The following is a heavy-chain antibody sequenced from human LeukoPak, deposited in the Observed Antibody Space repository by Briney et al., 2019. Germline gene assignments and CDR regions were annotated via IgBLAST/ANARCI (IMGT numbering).Heavy chain of an antibody. CDR1: GYTFTGYY. J-gene: IGHJ3*02. CDR3: AREFIHYDILTGYYRKYDAFDI. D-gene: IGHD3-9*01. CDR2: INPNSGGT. V-gene: IGHV1-2*02. Sequence: ASVKVSCKASGYTFTGYYMHWVRQAPGRGLEWMGWINPNSGGTNYAQKFQGRVTMTRDTSISTAYMELSRLRSDDTAVYYCAREFIHYDILTGYYRKYDAFDIWGQGTMVTVSS.